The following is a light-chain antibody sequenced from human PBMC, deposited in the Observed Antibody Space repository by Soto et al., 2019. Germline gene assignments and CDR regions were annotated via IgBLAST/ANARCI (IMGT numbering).Light chain of an antibody. V-gene: IGKV1-39*01. J-gene: IGKJ2*01. CDR1: QGISSY. CDR2: GAS. CDR3: QQTDSFPYT. Sequence: DIQMTQSPSSLSASVGDRVTITCRASQGISSYLSWYQQKPGKAPALLIFGASSLQGGVPSRFSGSGSGTDFTLTISNLQPEDFATFYWQQTDSFPYTFGQGTKLEMK.